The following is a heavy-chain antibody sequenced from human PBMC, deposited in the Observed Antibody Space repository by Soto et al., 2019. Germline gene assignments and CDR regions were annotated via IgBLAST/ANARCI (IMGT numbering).Heavy chain of an antibody. J-gene: IGHJ5*02. Sequence: QLQLQESGPGVVTPSETLSLTCTVSGGSISSSSYFWAWVRQSPAKGLEWIGSINYRGTTFYTASLRSRVSISIDTSKNQLSLTLKSVTAADTALYYCARLVACNGGSCKFDPWGQGTLVTVSS. CDR1: GGSISSSSYF. D-gene: IGHD2-15*01. V-gene: IGHV4-39*01. CDR2: INYRGTT. CDR3: ARLVACNGGSCKFDP.